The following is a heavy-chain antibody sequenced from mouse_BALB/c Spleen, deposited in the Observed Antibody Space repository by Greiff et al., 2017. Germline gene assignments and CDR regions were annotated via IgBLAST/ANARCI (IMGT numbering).Heavy chain of an antibody. CDR1: GFTFSSFG. J-gene: IGHJ2*01. CDR3: ARGELLDY. D-gene: IGHD1-1*01. V-gene: IGHV5-17*02. CDR2: ISSGSSTI. Sequence: EVQLVESGGGLVQPGGSRKLSCAASGFTFSSFGMHWVRQAPEKGLEWVAYISSGSSTIYYADTVKGRFTISRDNPKNTLFLQMTSLRSEDTAMYYCARGELLDYWGQGTTLTVSS.